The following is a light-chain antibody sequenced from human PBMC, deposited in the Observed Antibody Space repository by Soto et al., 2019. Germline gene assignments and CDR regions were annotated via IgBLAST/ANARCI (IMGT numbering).Light chain of an antibody. CDR3: QQYNDWPRT. CDR2: GAS. V-gene: IGKV3-15*01. Sequence: ILMTQSPATLSVSPGERATLCCRASQSVGSNLAWYQQKPGQGPRPLIYGASTRATGIPARFSGSGSGTEFTLTISSLQSEDFAVYFCQQYNDWPRTFGQGTKV. CDR1: QSVGSN. J-gene: IGKJ1*01.